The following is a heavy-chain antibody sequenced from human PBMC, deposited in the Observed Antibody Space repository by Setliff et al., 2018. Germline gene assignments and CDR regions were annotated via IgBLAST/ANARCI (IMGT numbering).Heavy chain of an antibody. CDR1: GVTFSNYN. Sequence: LRLSCAVSGVTFSNYNMNWVRQSPGKGLVWVARINGDGSSASYADSVEGRFTISRDNAKNTVYLQMNSLGVDDTAVYYCARDWGAAGSTNAFDIWGQGTMVTVSS. J-gene: IGHJ3*02. CDR2: INGDGSSA. D-gene: IGHD6-25*01. CDR3: ARDWGAAGSTNAFDI. V-gene: IGHV3-74*01.